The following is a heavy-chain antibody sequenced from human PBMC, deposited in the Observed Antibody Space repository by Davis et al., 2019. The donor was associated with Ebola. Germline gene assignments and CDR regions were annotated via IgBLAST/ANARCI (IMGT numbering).Heavy chain of an antibody. Sequence: PGGSLRLSCAASGFPFSHYGMHWVRQAPGKGLEWVSSISGSGHTSYYADSVKGRFTISRDNSQDTLYLEMNGLRVEDTGVYYCAKDLWGGYSSSESWGQGTLVTVSS. V-gene: IGHV3-23*01. CDR3: AKDLWGGYSSSES. CDR1: GFPFSHYG. D-gene: IGHD3-3*01. J-gene: IGHJ5*02. CDR2: ISGSGHTS.